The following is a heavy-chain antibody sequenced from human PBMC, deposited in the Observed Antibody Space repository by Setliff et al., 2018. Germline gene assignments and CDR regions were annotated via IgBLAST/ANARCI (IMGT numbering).Heavy chain of an antibody. CDR3: AISSLSICSGGSCPNAFVI. CDR2: ISPYNGVT. J-gene: IGHJ3*02. V-gene: IGHV1-18*01. Sequence: GASVKVSCKGSGYILSSYGISWVRQAPGRGLEWMGWISPYNGVTNYAQRFQGRVTMTTDASTSAAYMELRSLRSDDTAVYYCAISSLSICSGGSCPNAFVIWGQGTMVTVSS. CDR1: GYILSSYG. D-gene: IGHD2-15*01.